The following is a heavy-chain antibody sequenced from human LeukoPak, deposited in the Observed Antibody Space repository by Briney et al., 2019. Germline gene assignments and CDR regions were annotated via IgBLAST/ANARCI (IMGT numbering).Heavy chain of an antibody. V-gene: IGHV3-21*01. D-gene: IGHD6-19*01. Sequence: PGGSLRLSCAASGFTFSSYSMNWVRQAPGKGLEWVSSISSSSSYIYYADSVKGRFTISRDNAKNSLYLQMNSLRAEDTAVYYCARDTSLPGIAVAGPVWGQGTLVTVSS. CDR2: ISSSSSYI. CDR1: GFTFSSYS. J-gene: IGHJ4*02. CDR3: ARDTSLPGIAVAGPV.